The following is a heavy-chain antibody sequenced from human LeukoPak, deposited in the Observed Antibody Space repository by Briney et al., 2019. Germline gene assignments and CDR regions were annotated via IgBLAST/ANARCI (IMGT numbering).Heavy chain of an antibody. CDR2: IKQDGSEK. Sequence: PGRSLRLSCAASGFTFSNYAMSWVRQAPGKGLEWVANIKQDGSEKYYVDSVKGRFTISRDNAKNSLYLQMNSLRAEDTAVYYCAREEDTAMTTDYWGQGTLVTVSS. CDR1: GFTFSNYA. V-gene: IGHV3-7*01. CDR3: AREEDTAMTTDY. J-gene: IGHJ4*02. D-gene: IGHD5-18*01.